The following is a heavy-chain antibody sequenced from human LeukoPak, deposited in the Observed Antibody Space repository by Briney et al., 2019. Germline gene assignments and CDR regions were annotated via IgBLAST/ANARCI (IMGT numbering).Heavy chain of an antibody. D-gene: IGHD2-2*01. CDR2: IYYSGST. CDR1: GGSISSGDYY. V-gene: IGHV4-30-4*01. CDR3: ARYIVVVPAQDAFDI. Sequence: SETLSLTCTVSGGSISSGDYYWSWIRQPPGKGLEWIGYIYYSGSTYYNPSLKSRVTISVDTSKNQLSLKLSSVTAADTAVYYCARYIVVVPAQDAFDIWGQGTMVTVSS. J-gene: IGHJ3*02.